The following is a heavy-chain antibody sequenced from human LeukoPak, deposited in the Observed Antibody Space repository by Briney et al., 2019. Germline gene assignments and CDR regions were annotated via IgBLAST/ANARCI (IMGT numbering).Heavy chain of an antibody. V-gene: IGHV3-21*01. Sequence: PGGSLRLSCATSGFTFDKYFIHWVRQAPGKGLAWVSSISGTSTYIDYADSVKGRFTISRDNAKNSLYLQMNSLRVEDTAVYYCVRDHQLRDPGCWGQGTLVTVSS. CDR3: VRDHQLRDPGC. CDR1: GFTFDKYF. D-gene: IGHD5-24*01. J-gene: IGHJ4*02. CDR2: ISGTSTYI.